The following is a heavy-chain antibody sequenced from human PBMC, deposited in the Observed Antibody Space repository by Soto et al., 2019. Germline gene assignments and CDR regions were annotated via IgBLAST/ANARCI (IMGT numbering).Heavy chain of an antibody. CDR1: GFTFSSYG. CDR2: ISYDGSNK. V-gene: IGHV3-30*18. D-gene: IGHD1-26*01. Sequence: GGSLRLSCAASGFTFSSYGMHWVRQAPGKGLEWVAVISYDGSNKYYADSVKGRFTISRDNSKNTLYLQMNSLRAEDTAVYYCAKAGIVGATLDYWGQGTLVTVSS. CDR3: AKAGIVGATLDY. J-gene: IGHJ4*02.